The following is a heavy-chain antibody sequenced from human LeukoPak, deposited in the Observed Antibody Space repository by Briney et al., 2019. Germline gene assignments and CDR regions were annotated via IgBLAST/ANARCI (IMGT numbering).Heavy chain of an antibody. Sequence: SETLSLTCTVSGGSISSYYWSWIRQPAGKGLEWIGRIYTSGSTNYNPSLKSRVTMSVDTSKNQFSLKLSSVTAADTAVYYCARHDSSGSDNWFDPWGQGTLVTVSS. CDR3: ARHDSSGSDNWFDP. J-gene: IGHJ5*02. CDR2: IYTSGST. V-gene: IGHV4-4*07. D-gene: IGHD3-10*01. CDR1: GGSISSYY.